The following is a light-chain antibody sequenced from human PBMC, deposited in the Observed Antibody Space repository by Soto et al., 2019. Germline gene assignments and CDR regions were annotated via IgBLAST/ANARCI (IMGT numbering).Light chain of an antibody. CDR3: QERNRWPRGT. CDR2: GAS. V-gene: IGKV3D-20*02. Sequence: EIVLTQSPGTLSLSPGERATLSCRAIQSFSSSYLAWYQQKPGQAPRLLIYGASSRATGIPARFSGSGSGTDFTHTISSLEPEDFAVYYCQERNRWPRGTFGAGTKVDIK. J-gene: IGKJ4*01. CDR1: QSFSSSY.